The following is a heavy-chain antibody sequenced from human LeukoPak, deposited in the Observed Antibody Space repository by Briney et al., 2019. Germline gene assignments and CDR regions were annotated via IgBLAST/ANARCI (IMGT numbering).Heavy chain of an antibody. Sequence: SETLSLTCTVSGGSISSYYWSWIRQPAGKGLEWIGRIYTSGITNYNPSLKSRVTISVDTSKNRFSLKLRSVTAADTAVYYCARTTTVRGTYYMDVWGKGTTVTVSS. CDR1: GGSISSYY. V-gene: IGHV4-4*07. CDR2: IYTSGIT. D-gene: IGHD3-10*01. CDR3: ARTTTVRGTYYMDV. J-gene: IGHJ6*03.